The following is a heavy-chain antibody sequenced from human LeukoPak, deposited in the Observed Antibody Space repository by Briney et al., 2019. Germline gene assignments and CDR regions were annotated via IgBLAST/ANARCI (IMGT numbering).Heavy chain of an antibody. CDR3: ARDLADSGAFDI. V-gene: IGHV4-4*07. CDR2: ICISGST. CDR1: GGSISSYY. D-gene: IGHD6-19*01. J-gene: IGHJ3*02. Sequence: PSETLSLTCTVSGGSISSYYWSWIRQPAGKGLDWIGRICISGSTNDNPSLKSRVIMSVDTSKNQFSLKLSSVTAADTAVYYCARDLADSGAFDIWGQGTMVTVSS.